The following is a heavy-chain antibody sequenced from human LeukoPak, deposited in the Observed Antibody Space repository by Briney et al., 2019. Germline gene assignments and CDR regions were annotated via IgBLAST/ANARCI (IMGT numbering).Heavy chain of an antibody. CDR1: GYTFTSYD. D-gene: IGHD3-22*01. V-gene: IGHV1-8*01. J-gene: IGHJ3*02. CDR2: MNPNSGNT. CDR3: ATAGIVVITNPPLLGAFDI. Sequence: GASVKVSCKASGYTFTSYDINWVRQATGQGLEWMGWMNPNSGNTGYAQKFQGRVTMTEDTSTDIAYMELSSLRSEDTAVYYCATAGIVVITNPPLLGAFDIWGQGTMVTVSS.